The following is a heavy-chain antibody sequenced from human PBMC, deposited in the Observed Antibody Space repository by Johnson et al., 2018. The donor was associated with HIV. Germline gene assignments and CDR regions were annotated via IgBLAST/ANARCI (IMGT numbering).Heavy chain of an antibody. CDR3: AKEGDYRVSFDI. D-gene: IGHD3-16*01. CDR1: GFTFSSYA. Sequence: QVQLVESGGGVVQPGRSLRLSCAASGFTFSSYAMHWVRQAPGKGLEWVAVISYDGSNKYYADSVKGRFTISRDNSKNTLDLQMNSLRHEDTAMYYCAKEGDYRVSFDIWGQGTMVTVSS. CDR2: ISYDGSNK. J-gene: IGHJ3*02. V-gene: IGHV3-30-3*01.